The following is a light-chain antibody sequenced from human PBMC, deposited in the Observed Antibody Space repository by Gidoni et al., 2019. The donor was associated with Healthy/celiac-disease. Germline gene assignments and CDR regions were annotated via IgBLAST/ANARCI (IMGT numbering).Light chain of an antibody. CDR1: QGISSY. CDR3: HQLNSYPPGT. CDR2: AAS. Sequence: IQLTQSPSSLSASVGDRVTITGRASQGISSYLAWYQQKPGKAPKLLIYAASTLQSGVPSRFSGSGSGTDFTLTISSLQPEDFATYYCHQLNSYPPGTFXXXTRLEIK. J-gene: IGKJ5*01. V-gene: IGKV1-9*01.